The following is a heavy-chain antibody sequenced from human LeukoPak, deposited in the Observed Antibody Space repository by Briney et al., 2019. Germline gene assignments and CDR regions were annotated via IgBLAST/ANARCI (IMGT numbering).Heavy chain of an antibody. V-gene: IGHV3-53*01. CDR2: IYSGGST. CDR1: GFTVSSNY. Sequence: QSGGSLRLSCAASGFTVSSNYMSWVRQAPGKGLEWVSVIYSGGSTYYADSVKGRFTISRDNSKNTLYLQMNSLRAEDTAVYYCARDESGSWYEGVGYWGQGTLVTVSS. D-gene: IGHD6-13*01. J-gene: IGHJ4*02. CDR3: ARDESGSWYEGVGY.